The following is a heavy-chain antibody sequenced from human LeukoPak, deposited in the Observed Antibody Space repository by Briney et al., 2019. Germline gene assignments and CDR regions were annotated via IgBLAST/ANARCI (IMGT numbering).Heavy chain of an antibody. CDR3: ARYCNGDNCCSGYDY. V-gene: IGHV3-64*01. J-gene: IGHJ4*02. D-gene: IGHD2-15*01. CDR2: ISTNGDST. CDR1: GFTFNKYA. Sequence: PGGSLRLSCAASGFTFNKYALHWVRQAPGKGLEYVSAISTNGDSTYYANSVKGRFSISRDNSKNTLYLQMGSLRAEDMAVYYCARYCNGDNCCSGYDYWGQGTLVTVSS.